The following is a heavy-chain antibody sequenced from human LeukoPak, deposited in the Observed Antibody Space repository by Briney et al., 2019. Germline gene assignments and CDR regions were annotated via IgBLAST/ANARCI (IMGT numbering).Heavy chain of an antibody. V-gene: IGHV1-69*13. CDR1: GGTFSRFT. CDR2: ITPIFGTA. CDR3: AREWGLESSGYYYAY. J-gene: IGHJ4*02. Sequence: SVTVSCTASGGTFSRFTISWVRQAPGQGFEWMGGITPIFGTANFAQKFQGRVSITADESTSTAFMELSSLRSEDTAVYYCAREWGLESSGYYYAYWGQGTLVTVSS. D-gene: IGHD3-22*01.